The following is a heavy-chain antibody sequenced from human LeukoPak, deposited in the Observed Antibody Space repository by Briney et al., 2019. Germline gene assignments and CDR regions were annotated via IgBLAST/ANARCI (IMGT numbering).Heavy chain of an antibody. V-gene: IGHV3-23*01. D-gene: IGHD3-9*01. CDR3: ARDPAYYDILTGYYIADAFDI. CDR2: ISGSGGST. CDR1: GFTFSSYA. J-gene: IGHJ3*02. Sequence: GGSLRLSCAASGFTFSSYAMSWVRQAPGKGLEWVSAISGSGGSTYYADSVKGRFTISRDNSKNTLYLQMNSLRAEDTAVYYCARDPAYYDILTGYYIADAFDIWGQGTMVTVSS.